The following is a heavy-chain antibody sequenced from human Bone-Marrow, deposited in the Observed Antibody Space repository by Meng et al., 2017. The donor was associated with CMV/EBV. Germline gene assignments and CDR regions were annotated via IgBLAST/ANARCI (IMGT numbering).Heavy chain of an antibody. J-gene: IGHJ4*02. D-gene: IGHD3-3*01. Sequence: GGSLRLSCAASGFTFSSYGMHWVRQAPGKGLEWVAFIRYDGSNKYYADSVKGRFTISRDNSRNTLYLQMNSLRAEDTAVYYCARSVLRFLEWGLCFDYWGQGTLVTVSS. CDR1: GFTFSSYG. V-gene: IGHV3-30*02. CDR2: IRYDGSNK. CDR3: ARSVLRFLEWGLCFDY.